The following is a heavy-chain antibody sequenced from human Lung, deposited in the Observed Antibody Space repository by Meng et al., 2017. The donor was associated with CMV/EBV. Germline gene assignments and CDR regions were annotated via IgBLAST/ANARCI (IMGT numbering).Heavy chain of an antibody. CDR1: GGTFSNYA. CDR2: IIPIFGIA. J-gene: IGHJ6*04. D-gene: IGHD2-2*02. CDR3: ARDRTGDCSSTSCYNYYYYYGMDV. V-gene: IGHV1-69*05. Sequence: SVXVSXXASGGTFSNYAFRWVRQAPGQGLECMGGIIPIFGIANYAQKFQGRVTIATDESTSTAYMELISLRPEDTAVYYCARDRTGDCSSTSCYNYYYYYGMDVWGEGXTVTVSS.